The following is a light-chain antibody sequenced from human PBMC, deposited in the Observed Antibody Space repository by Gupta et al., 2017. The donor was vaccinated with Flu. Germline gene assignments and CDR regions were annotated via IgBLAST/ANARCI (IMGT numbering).Light chain of an antibody. J-gene: IGLJ2*01. CDR2: EVS. V-gene: IGLV2-8*01. Sequence: SALTQPPSASGSPGQSVTISCTGTSSDVGGYNYVSWYQPHPAKAPNLMIYEVSKRPAGVPGRFSGSKAGNTASLTVSGRREEEEADYYDSSDAGSNTVVFGGGTKLTVL. CDR1: SSDVGGYNY. CDR3: SSDAGSNTVV.